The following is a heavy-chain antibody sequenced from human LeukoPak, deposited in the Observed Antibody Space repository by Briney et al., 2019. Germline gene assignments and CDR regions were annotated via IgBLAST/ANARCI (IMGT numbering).Heavy chain of an antibody. CDR3: ARGRYDYVWGSYRSGPNWFDP. CDR2: IYYSGST. J-gene: IGHJ5*02. CDR1: GGSINSHY. D-gene: IGHD3-16*02. Sequence: SETLSLTCTVPGGSINSHYWSWIRQPPGKGLEWIGYIYYSGSTNYNPSPKSRVTMSVDTSTKPFSLRLSSVTAADTAVYYCARGRYDYVWGSYRSGPNWFDPWGQGTLVTVSS. V-gene: IGHV4-59*11.